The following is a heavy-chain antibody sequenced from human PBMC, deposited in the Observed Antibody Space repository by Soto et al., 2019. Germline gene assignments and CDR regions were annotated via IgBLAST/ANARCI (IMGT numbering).Heavy chain of an antibody. J-gene: IGHJ4*02. CDR1: GFTFSSYG. Sequence: GGSLRLSCAASGFTFSSYGMHWVRQAPGKGLEWVAVISYDGSNKYYADSVKGRFTISRDNSKNTLYLQMNSLRAEDTAVYYCTRVGGYSKTDYWGRGTLVTV. CDR3: TRVGGYSKTDY. CDR2: ISYDGSNK. D-gene: IGHD3-22*01. V-gene: IGHV3-30*03.